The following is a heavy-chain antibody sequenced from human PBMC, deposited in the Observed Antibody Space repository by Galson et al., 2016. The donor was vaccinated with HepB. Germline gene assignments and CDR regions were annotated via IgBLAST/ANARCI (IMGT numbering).Heavy chain of an antibody. CDR2: VTSRGGKT. Sequence: SLRLSCAASGFTFSTYYMIWVRQAPGKGLEWVADVTSRGGKTFYAESVEGRFTISRDNSKNTVYLQMHSLRPDDTAVYFCTRDGGQGIVFDYWGQGVLVTVSS. CDR1: GFTFSTYY. D-gene: IGHD2-15*01. V-gene: IGHV3-23*01. CDR3: TRDGGQGIVFDY. J-gene: IGHJ4*02.